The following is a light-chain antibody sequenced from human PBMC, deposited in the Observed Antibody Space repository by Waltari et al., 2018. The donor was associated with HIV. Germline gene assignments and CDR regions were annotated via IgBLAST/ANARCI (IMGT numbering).Light chain of an antibody. J-gene: IGLJ3*02. CDR2: GNN. V-gene: IGLV1-40*01. CDR3: QSYDNHLHGSGV. Sequence: QSVLTQPPSVSGAPGQRVTISCTGSSSNIGAGDDVNWYQQFPGTAPRLLIHGNNNRPSGVSDGCSGCKSGASASLAITGLQAEHEADYFGQSYDNHLHGSGVFGRGTRLIVL. CDR1: SSNIGAGDD.